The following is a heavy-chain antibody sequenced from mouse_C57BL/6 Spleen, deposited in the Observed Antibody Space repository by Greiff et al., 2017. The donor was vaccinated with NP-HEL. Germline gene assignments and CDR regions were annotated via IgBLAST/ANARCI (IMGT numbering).Heavy chain of an antibody. D-gene: IGHD3-2*02. V-gene: IGHV1-4*01. CDR1: GYTFTSYT. CDR3: ARTAQATSYFDY. Sequence: VQLQESGAELARPGASVKMSCKASGYTFTSYTMHWVKQRPGQGLEWIGYINPSSGYTKYNQKFKDKATLTADKSSSTSYMQLSSLTSEDSAVYYCARTAQATSYFDYWGQGTTLTVSS. J-gene: IGHJ2*01. CDR2: INPSSGYT.